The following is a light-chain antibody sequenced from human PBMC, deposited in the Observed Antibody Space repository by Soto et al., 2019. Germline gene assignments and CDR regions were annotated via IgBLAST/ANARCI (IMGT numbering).Light chain of an antibody. CDR3: QQYGSSPPYT. CDR2: GAY. J-gene: IGKJ2*01. CDR1: HSVTSRY. Sequence: EIVLTQSPGTLSLSPGERATLSCRASHSVTSRYLAWYQQKPGQAPRLLIYGAYSRATGIPDRFSGSGSGTDFPLAISRLEPEDFAVYYCQQYGSSPPYTLGQGTKLEIK. V-gene: IGKV3-20*01.